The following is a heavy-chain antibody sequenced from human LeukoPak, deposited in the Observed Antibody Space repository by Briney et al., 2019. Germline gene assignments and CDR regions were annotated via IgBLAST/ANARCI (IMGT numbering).Heavy chain of an antibody. D-gene: IGHD3-10*01. CDR1: GFTFSNYG. V-gene: IGHV3-30*03. Sequence: GGSLRLSCAASGFTFSNYGMHWVRQAPGKGLEWVAVISDDGSNKYYADSVKGRFTISRDNSKNTLYLQMNSLRAEDTAVYYCARASYGSESPGPFYYGVDVWGQGTTVTVSS. J-gene: IGHJ6*02. CDR2: ISDDGSNK. CDR3: ARASYGSESPGPFYYGVDV.